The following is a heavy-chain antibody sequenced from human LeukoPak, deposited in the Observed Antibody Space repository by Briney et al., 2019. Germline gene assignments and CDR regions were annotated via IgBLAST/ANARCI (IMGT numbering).Heavy chain of an antibody. V-gene: IGHV3-23*01. CDR2: ISASCGTT. Sequence: PGGSLTLSCAASGFTFSTYAMSWVRQAPGKGLEWVSGISASCGTTYYADSVKGRFTISRDNSKNTLYLQMNSLRGEDTAGYYCAKDEAPCSWHTLSDYWGPGTLVTVSS. D-gene: IGHD6-13*01. CDR3: AKDEAPCSWHTLSDY. CDR1: GFTFSTYA. J-gene: IGHJ4*02.